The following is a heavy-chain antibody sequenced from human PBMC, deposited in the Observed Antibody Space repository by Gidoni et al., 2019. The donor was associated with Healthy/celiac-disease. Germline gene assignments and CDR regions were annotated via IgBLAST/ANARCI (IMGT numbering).Heavy chain of an antibody. CDR3: ARVGGSEDALEI. D-gene: IGHD3-16*01. CDR2: IYTSGST. Sequence: QVQLQESGPGQVKPSETLSLTCTVSGGSISSYYWSWIRQPAGKGLEWIGRIYTSGSTNNNPSLRSRVTSPVKTSKTNFSLSLGSVTAADTAVYYWARVGGSEDALEIWGQGKMVTVPP. V-gene: IGHV4-4*07. CDR1: GGSISSYY. J-gene: IGHJ3*02.